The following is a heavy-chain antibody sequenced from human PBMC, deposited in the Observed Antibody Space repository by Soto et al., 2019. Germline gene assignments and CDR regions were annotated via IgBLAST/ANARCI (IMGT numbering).Heavy chain of an antibody. CDR1: GGSISSGDYY. J-gene: IGHJ6*02. V-gene: IGHV4-30-4*01. CDR2: IYYSGST. CDR3: ARSSITGTSIYYYYGMDV. D-gene: IGHD1-20*01. Sequence: ASETLSLTCTVSGGSISSGDYYWSWIRQPPGKGLEWIGYIYYSGSTYYNPSLKSRVTISVDTSKNQFSLKLSSVTAADTAVYYCARSSITGTSIYYYYGMDVWGQGTTVTVSS.